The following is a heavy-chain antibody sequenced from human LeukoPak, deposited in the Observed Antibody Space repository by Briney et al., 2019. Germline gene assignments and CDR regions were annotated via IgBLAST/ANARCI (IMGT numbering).Heavy chain of an antibody. Sequence: SVKVSCKASGGTFSSYAISWVRQAPGQGLEWMGRIIPIFGIANYAQKFQGRVTITADKSTNTAYMELSSLRSEDTAVYYCARDGLGNYGMDVWGQGTTVTVSS. CDR2: IIPIFGIA. CDR3: ARDGLGNYGMDV. D-gene: IGHD7-27*01. V-gene: IGHV1-69*04. CDR1: GGTFSSYA. J-gene: IGHJ6*02.